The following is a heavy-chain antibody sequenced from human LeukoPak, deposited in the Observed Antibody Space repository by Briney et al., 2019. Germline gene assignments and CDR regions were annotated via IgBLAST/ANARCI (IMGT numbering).Heavy chain of an antibody. CDR3: ARGDSGSYYY. V-gene: IGHV1-46*01. CDR1: GYTFTSYY. Sequence: GASVKVSCKAFGYTFTSYYMHWVRQAPGQGLEWMGLIKPTGGGTIYAEKFQGRVTMTRDTSASTVYMELGSLTSEDTAVYYCARGDSGSYYYWGQGTLVTVSS. J-gene: IGHJ4*02. CDR2: IKPTGGGT. D-gene: IGHD1-26*01.